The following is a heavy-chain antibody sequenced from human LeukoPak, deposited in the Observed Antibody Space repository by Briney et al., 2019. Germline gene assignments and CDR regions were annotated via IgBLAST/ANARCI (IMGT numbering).Heavy chain of an antibody. Sequence: RGSLRLSCAASGFTFSSYAMTWVRQAPGKGLEWVSAISVSGGSTYYADSVKGRFTISRDNSKNTLYLQVNSLRADDTALYYCAKDPGYFGGWGQGTLVTVSS. D-gene: IGHD3-16*01. CDR3: AKDPGYFGG. V-gene: IGHV3-23*01. CDR1: GFTFSSYA. CDR2: ISVSGGST. J-gene: IGHJ4*02.